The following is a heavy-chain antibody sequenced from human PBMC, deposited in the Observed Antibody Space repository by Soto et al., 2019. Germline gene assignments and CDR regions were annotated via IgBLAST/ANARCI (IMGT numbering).Heavy chain of an antibody. J-gene: IGHJ6*02. Sequence: QVQLVQSGAEVKKPGSSVKVSCKASGGTFSSYAISWVRQAPGQGLEWMGGSIPIFGTANYAQKFQGRVTITADESTSTAYMELSSLRSEDTAVYYWARGPSPRYYYYYGMDVWCQVTTVTVSS. CDR3: ARGPSPRYYYYYGMDV. CDR2: SIPIFGTA. V-gene: IGHV1-69*01. CDR1: GGTFSSYA.